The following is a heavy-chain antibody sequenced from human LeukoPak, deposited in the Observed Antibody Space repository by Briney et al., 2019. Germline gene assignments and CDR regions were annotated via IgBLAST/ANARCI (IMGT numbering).Heavy chain of an antibody. Sequence: PSVTLSLTCTVAGGSISSYYWSWIRQPPGKGLEWIGYIYYSGSTNYNPSLKSRVTISVDTSKNQFSLKLSSVTAAHTAVYYCARVRTYYYVSSGFDAFYIWVQGTMVTVSS. CDR3: ARVRTYYYVSSGFDAFYI. D-gene: IGHD3-22*01. V-gene: IGHV4-59*01. CDR2: IYYSGST. J-gene: IGHJ3*02. CDR1: GGSISSYY.